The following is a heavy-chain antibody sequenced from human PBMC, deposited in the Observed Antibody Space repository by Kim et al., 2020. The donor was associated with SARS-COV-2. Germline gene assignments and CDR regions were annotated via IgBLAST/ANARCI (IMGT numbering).Heavy chain of an antibody. D-gene: IGHD6-19*01. Sequence: SETLSLTCTVSGGSISSSSYYWGWIRQPPGKGLEWIGSIYYSGSTYYNPSLKSRVTISVDTSKNQFSLKLSSVTAADTAVYYCARQGAGIAVAGTLDYWGQGTLVTVSS. CDR2: IYYSGST. J-gene: IGHJ4*02. CDR1: GGSISSSSYY. CDR3: ARQGAGIAVAGTLDY. V-gene: IGHV4-39*01.